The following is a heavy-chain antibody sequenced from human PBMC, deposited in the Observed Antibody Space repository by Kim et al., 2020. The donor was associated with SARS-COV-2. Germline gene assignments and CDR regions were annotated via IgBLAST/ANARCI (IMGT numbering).Heavy chain of an antibody. D-gene: IGHD3-10*01. Sequence: YAGSLKGRCTVSREHPKNTGYLQMISLGAEDTAVYFCAKDLRRGRGFGYWGQGTLVTVSS. J-gene: IGHJ4*02. V-gene: IGHV3-23*01. CDR3: AKDLRRGRGFGY.